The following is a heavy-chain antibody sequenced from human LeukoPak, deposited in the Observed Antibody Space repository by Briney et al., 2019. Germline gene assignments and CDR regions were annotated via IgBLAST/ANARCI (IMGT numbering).Heavy chain of an antibody. V-gene: IGHV3-23*01. CDR3: AKDRRSGGSCSDY. CDR1: GFTFSGYA. D-gene: IGHD2-15*01. J-gene: IGHJ4*02. Sequence: GGSLRLSCAASGFTFSGYAMSWVRQAPGRGLEGVSTISGSGGSTYYADSVRGRFTISRDNSKNTLYLQMNSLRAEDTAVYYCAKDRRSGGSCSDYWGQGTLVTVSS. CDR2: ISGSGGST.